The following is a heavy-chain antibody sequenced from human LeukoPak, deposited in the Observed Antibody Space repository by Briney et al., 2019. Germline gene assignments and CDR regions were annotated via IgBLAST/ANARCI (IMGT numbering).Heavy chain of an antibody. J-gene: IGHJ6*02. CDR1: GFTFSSYG. V-gene: IGHV3-33*01. CDR2: IWYDGSNK. D-gene: IGHD3/OR15-3a*01. CDR3: ARDMAWLLSPCGMDV. Sequence: PGGSLRLSCAASGFTFSSYGMHWVRQAPGKGLEWVAVIWYDGSNKYYADSVKGRFTISRDNSKNTLYLQMNSLRAEDTAVYYCARDMAWLLSPCGMDVWGQGTTVTVSS.